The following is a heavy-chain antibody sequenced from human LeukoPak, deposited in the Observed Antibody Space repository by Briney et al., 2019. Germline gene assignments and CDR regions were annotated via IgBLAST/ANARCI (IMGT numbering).Heavy chain of an antibody. D-gene: IGHD6-6*01. Sequence: GASVKVSCKASGYTFTSYGISWVRQAPGQGLEWMGWISAYNGNTNYAQKLQGRVTMTADTSTSTAYMELSSLRSEDTAVYYCARLRHRREYSSSSAPGTFDYWGQGTLVTVSS. V-gene: IGHV1-18*01. CDR3: ARLRHRREYSSSSAPGTFDY. CDR2: ISAYNGNT. J-gene: IGHJ4*02. CDR1: GYTFTSYG.